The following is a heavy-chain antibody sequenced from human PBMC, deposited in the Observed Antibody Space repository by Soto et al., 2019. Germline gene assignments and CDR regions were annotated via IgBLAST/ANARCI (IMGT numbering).Heavy chain of an antibody. CDR3: ARHPLVVRGVIPYYMDV. J-gene: IGHJ6*03. CDR1: GFTFSNYD. CDR2: ISYDGSNK. V-gene: IGHV3-30*03. Sequence: GGSLRLSCAASGFTFSNYDMHWVRQAPGKGLEWVAVISYDGSNKYYADSVKGRFTISRDNSKNTLYLQMNSLRAEDTAVYYCARHPLVVRGVIPYYMDVWGKGTTVTVSS. D-gene: IGHD3-10*01.